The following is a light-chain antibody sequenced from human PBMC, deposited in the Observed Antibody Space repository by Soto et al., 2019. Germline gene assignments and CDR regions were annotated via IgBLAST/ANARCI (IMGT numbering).Light chain of an antibody. V-gene: IGKV1-16*02. CDR3: QQYKSYPT. J-gene: IGKJ4*01. CDR1: QDISNS. CDR2: AAS. Sequence: DIQMTQSPSSLSASVGDRVTITCRASQDISNSLAWFQQKPGKAPKSLIYAASSLQSGVPSKFSDSGSGTDFTLTINSLQPEDFATYYCQQYKSYPTFGGGTKVEIK.